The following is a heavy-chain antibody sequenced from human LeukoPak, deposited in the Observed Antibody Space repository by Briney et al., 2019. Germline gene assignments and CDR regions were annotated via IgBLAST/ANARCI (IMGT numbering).Heavy chain of an antibody. J-gene: IGHJ4*02. CDR1: GFTFSSYA. CDR3: AKGPTYYYDSSGYYWDY. CDR2: ISGSGGST. V-gene: IGHV3-23*01. D-gene: IGHD3-22*01. Sequence: GGSLRLSCAASGFTFSSYAMSWVRQAPGKGLEWVSAISGSGGSTYYADSVKGRFTISRDNSKNTLYLQMNSLRAEDTAVYYCAKGPTYYYDSSGYYWDYWGQGTLVTASS.